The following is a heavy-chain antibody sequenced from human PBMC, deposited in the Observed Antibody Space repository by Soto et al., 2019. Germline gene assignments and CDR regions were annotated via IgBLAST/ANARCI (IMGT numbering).Heavy chain of an antibody. J-gene: IGHJ4*02. Sequence: GGSLRLSCVASGFTFGAFAMSWVRQAPGKGLEWVSGIAISAVDSYTAPSVKGRFTTSRDDSKNTLYLQMQNLRAEDTAVYYCAKDRSSRFLSDLFFDVWGPGNLVTVSS. V-gene: IGHV3-23*01. CDR1: GFTFGAFA. CDR3: AKDRSSRFLSDLFFDV. CDR2: IAISAVDS. D-gene: IGHD3-3*01.